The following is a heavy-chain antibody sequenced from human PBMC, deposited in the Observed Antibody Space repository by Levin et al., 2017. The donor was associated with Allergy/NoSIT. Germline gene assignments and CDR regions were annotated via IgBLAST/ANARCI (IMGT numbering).Heavy chain of an antibody. CDR1: GFTFSGSA. CDR3: TRHVSGSCSGGSCYQDY. CDR2: IRSKANSYAT. Sequence: ASVKVSCAASGFTFSGSAMHWVRQASGKGLEWVGRIRSKANSYATAYAASVKGRFTISRDDSKNTAYLQMNSLKTEDTAVYYCTRHVSGSCSGGSCYQDYWGQGTLVTVSS. D-gene: IGHD2-15*01. J-gene: IGHJ4*02. V-gene: IGHV3-73*01.